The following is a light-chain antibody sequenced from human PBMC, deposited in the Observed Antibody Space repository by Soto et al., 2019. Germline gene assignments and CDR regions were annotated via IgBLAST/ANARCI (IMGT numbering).Light chain of an antibody. CDR3: QQSYSNPPYT. V-gene: IGKV1-39*01. CDR1: QSISSS. CDR2: AAS. J-gene: IGKJ2*01. Sequence: DIQMTQSPSSLSASVGDRATITCRASQSISSSLNWYQQKPGKAPKLLIYAASSLQSGVPSRFSGSGSGTDFTITISSLQPEDFATYYCQQSYSNPPYTFGQGTKLEIK.